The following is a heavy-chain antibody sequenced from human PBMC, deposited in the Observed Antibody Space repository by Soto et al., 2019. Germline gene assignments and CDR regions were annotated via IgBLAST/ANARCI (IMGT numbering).Heavy chain of an antibody. J-gene: IGHJ6*02. D-gene: IGHD1-1*01. CDR3: ARDLTYNPGGYYYYGMDV. V-gene: IGHV1-69*01. CDR2: IIPIFGTA. Sequence: QVQLVQSGAEVKKPGSSVKVSCKASGGTFSSYAISWVRQAPGQGLEWMGGIIPIFGTANYAQKFQGRVTITAAESTSTAYMELSSLRSEDTAVYYCARDLTYNPGGYYYYGMDVWGQGTTVTVSS. CDR1: GGTFSSYA.